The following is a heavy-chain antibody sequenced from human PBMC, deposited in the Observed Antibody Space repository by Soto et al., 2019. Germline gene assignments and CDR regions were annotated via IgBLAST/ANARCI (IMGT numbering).Heavy chain of an antibody. CDR1: GYTFTSYG. CDR3: ARGVTYYYDSSGYYPFAY. D-gene: IGHD3-22*01. CDR2: ISAYNGNT. V-gene: IGHV1-18*04. J-gene: IGHJ4*02. Sequence: ASVKVSCKASGYTFTSYGISWVRQAPGQGLEWMGWISAYNGNTNYAQKLQGRVTMTTDTSTSTAYMELRSLRSDDTAVYYCARGVTYYYDSSGYYPFAYWGQGTLVTVSS.